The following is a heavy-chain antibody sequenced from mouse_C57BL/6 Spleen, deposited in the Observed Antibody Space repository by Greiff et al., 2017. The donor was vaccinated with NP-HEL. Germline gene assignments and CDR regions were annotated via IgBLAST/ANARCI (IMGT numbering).Heavy chain of an antibody. J-gene: IGHJ2*01. D-gene: IGHD2-5*01. CDR2: INPYNGGT. CDR3: ARGAYYSKEVYFDY. Sequence: EVQLQQSGPVLVKPGASVKMSCKASGYTFTDYYMNWVKQSHGKSLEWIGVINPYNGGTSYNQKFKGKATLTVDKSSSTAYMELNSLTSEDSAVYYCARGAYYSKEVYFDYWGQGTTLTVSS. V-gene: IGHV1-19*01. CDR1: GYTFTDYY.